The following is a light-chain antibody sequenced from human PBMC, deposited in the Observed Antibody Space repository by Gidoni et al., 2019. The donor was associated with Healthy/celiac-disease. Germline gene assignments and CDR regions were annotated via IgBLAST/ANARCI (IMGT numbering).Light chain of an antibody. J-gene: IGLJ1*01. CDR1: SLRIYY. Sequence: SSELTQDPAVSVSLGQTVRITCQGDSLRIYYASWYQQKPGQAPVLVIYGKNNRPSGFPDRFSGSSSGNTASLTITGTQAEDEADYDCNSRDSSGNHYVFGTGTKVTVL. CDR3: NSRDSSGNHYV. V-gene: IGLV3-19*01. CDR2: GKN.